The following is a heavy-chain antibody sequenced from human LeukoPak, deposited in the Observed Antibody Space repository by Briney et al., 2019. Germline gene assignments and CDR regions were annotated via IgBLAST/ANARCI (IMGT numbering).Heavy chain of an antibody. CDR2: IYYSGST. J-gene: IGHJ4*02. V-gene: IGHV4-39*01. Sequence: PSETLSLTCTVSGGSISSSSYYWGWIRRPPGKGLEWIGSIYYSGSTYYNPSLKSRVTISVDTSKNQFSLKLSSVTAADTAVYYCARHSGITPIDYWGQGTLVTVSS. CDR3: ARHSGITPIDY. CDR1: GGSISSSSYY. D-gene: IGHD1-1*01.